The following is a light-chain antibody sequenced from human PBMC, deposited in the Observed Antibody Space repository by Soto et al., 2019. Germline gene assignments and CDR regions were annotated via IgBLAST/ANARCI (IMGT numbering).Light chain of an antibody. V-gene: IGLV2-14*01. CDR2: DVS. J-gene: IGLJ1*01. CDR1: SSDVGGYNY. Sequence: QSALTQPAPVSGSPGQSITISCTGTSSDVGGYNYVSWYQQHPGKAPKFMIYDVSNRPSGVSNRFSGSKSGNTASLTISGHQAEDEADYYCSSYTTSNTRQIVFGTGTKVTVL. CDR3: SSYTTSNTRQIV.